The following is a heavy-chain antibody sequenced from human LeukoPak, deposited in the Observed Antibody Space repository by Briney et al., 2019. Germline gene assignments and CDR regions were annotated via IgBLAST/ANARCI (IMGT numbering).Heavy chain of an antibody. J-gene: IGHJ4*02. Sequence: ASVKVSCKASGYTFTSYDINWVRQATGQGLEWMGWVNPKSGNTGHAQKFQGRVTITRDTSISTVYMELSSLRSEDTAVYFSARVDGSSDYWGQGTLVTVSS. D-gene: IGHD2-15*01. CDR2: VNPKSGNT. V-gene: IGHV1-8*03. CDR3: ARVDGSSDY. CDR1: GYTFTSYD.